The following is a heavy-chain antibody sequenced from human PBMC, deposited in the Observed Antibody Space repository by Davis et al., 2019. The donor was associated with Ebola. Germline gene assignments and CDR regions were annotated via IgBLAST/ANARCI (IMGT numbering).Heavy chain of an antibody. Sequence: PSETLSLTCTVSGGSISSYYWSWIRQPPGKGLEWIGYIYYSGSTNYNPSLKSRVTISVDTSKNQFSLKLSSVTAADTAVYYCAKNYDFSPRPARNDAFDIWGQGTMVTVSS. CDR2: IYYSGST. D-gene: IGHD3-3*01. CDR1: GGSISSYY. CDR3: AKNYDFSPRPARNDAFDI. V-gene: IGHV4-59*08. J-gene: IGHJ3*02.